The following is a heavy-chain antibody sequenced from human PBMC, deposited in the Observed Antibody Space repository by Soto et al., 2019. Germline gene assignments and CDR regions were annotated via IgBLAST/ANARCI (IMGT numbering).Heavy chain of an antibody. CDR1: GVSISSGGYS. CDR3: AASPTGEDDNWFDP. D-gene: IGHD7-27*01. J-gene: IGHJ5*02. Sequence: QVQLQESGPGLVKPSQTLSLICTVSGVSISSGGYSWNWIRQHPGKGLEWIGHIYKSGTTYYSPSLKSRVIISVDTSKNRFSLRLTSVTAADTAIYYCAASPTGEDDNWFDPWGQGTLVTVSS. CDR2: IYKSGTT. V-gene: IGHV4-31*03.